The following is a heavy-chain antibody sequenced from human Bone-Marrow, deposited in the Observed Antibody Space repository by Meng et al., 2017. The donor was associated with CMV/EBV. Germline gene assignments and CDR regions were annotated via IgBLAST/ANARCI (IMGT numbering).Heavy chain of an antibody. D-gene: IGHD3-22*01. V-gene: IGHV4-59*12. J-gene: IGHJ4*02. CDR2: IYYSGST. Sequence: SYWSWIRQPPGKGLEWIGYIYYSGSTNYNPSLKSRVTISVDTSKNQFSLKLSSVTAADTAVYYCARGRNYYDSSGYYSASGGDLDYWGQGTLVTVSS. CDR3: ARGRNYYDSSGYYSASGGDLDY. CDR1: SY.